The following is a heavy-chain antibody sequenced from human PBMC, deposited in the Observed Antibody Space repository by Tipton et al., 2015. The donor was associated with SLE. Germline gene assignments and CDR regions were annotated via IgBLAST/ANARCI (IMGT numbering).Heavy chain of an antibody. CDR3: ARAGVTIFGVVEAGYYYMDV. CDR1: GGSISSSSYY. V-gene: IGHV4-39*07. J-gene: IGHJ6*03. CDR2: ICYSGST. Sequence: TLSLTCTVSGGSISSSSYYWGWIRQPPGKGLEWIGSICYSGSTYYNPSLKSRVTISVDTSKNQFSLKLSSVTAADTAVYYCARAGVTIFGVVEAGYYYMDVWGKGTTVTVSS. D-gene: IGHD3-3*01.